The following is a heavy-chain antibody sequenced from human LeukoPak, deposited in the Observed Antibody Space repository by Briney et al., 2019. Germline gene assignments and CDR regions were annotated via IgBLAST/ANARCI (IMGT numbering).Heavy chain of an antibody. V-gene: IGHV4-30-2*01. J-gene: IGHJ4*02. D-gene: IGHD1-26*01. CDR1: GGSISSGGYS. CDR2: IYHSGST. CDR3: AREKVGATDY. Sequence: SQTLSLTCTVSGGSISSGGYSWSWTRQPPGKGLEWIGYIYHSGSTYYNPSLKSRVTISVDRSKNQFSLKLSSVTAADTAVYYCAREKVGATDYWGQGTLVTVSS.